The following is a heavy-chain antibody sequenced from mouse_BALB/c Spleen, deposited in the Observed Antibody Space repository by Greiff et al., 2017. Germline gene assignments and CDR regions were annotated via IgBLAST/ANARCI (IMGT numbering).Heavy chain of an antibody. CDR1: GFTFSSYA. CDR2: ISSGGST. CDR3: ARGLGDGYYPFAY. D-gene: IGHD2-3*01. Sequence: DVKLVESGGGLVKPGGSLKLSCAASGFTFSSYAMSWVRQTPEKRLEWVASISSGGSTYYPDSVKGRFTISRDNARNILYLQMSSLRSEDTAMYYCARGLGDGYYPFAYWGQGTLVTVSA. V-gene: IGHV5-6-5*01. J-gene: IGHJ3*01.